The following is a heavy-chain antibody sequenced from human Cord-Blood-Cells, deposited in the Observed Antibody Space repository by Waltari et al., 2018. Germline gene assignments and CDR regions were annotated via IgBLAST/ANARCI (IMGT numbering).Heavy chain of an antibody. CDR2: ISWNSVSI. CDR3: AKDWAPVSSGPDY. J-gene: IGHJ4*02. V-gene: IGHV3-9*01. Sequence: EVQLVESGGGLVQPGRSLRLSCAACGFTFDDYAMHWVRQAPGKDLEWVPGISWNSVSIGEADSVKGRFTISRDNAKNSLYLQMNSLGAEDTALYYCAKDWAPVSSGPDYWGQGTLVTVSS. CDR1: GFTFDDYA. D-gene: IGHD6-25*01.